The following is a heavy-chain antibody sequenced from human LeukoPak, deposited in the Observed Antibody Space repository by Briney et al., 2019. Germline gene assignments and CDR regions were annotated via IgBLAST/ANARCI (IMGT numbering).Heavy chain of an antibody. Sequence: PGGSLRLSCAASGFTFSDYYMSWIRQAPGKGLEWVSFITSSSTTIYYADSVKGRFTISRDNAKNSLYLQMNSLRAEDTAVYYCARARPSTVTTNYYGMDVWGQGTTVTVSS. CDR2: ITSSSTTI. J-gene: IGHJ6*02. V-gene: IGHV3-11*04. D-gene: IGHD4-17*01. CDR3: ARARPSTVTTNYYGMDV. CDR1: GFTFSDYY.